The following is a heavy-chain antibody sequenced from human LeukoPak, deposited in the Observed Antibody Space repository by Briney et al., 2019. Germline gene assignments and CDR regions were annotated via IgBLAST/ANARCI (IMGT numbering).Heavy chain of an antibody. CDR3: ARGPNDYGDIWDY. V-gene: IGHV1-18*04. Sequence: ASVKVSCKASGYTFTSYGISGVRQAPGQGVEWMGWSSAYNGNTNYAQKLQGRVTMTTDTSTSTAHKELRRLRSDDTAVYSCARGPNDYGDIWDYWGQGTLVPVSS. CDR1: GYTFTSYG. J-gene: IGHJ4*02. CDR2: SSAYNGNT. D-gene: IGHD4-17*01.